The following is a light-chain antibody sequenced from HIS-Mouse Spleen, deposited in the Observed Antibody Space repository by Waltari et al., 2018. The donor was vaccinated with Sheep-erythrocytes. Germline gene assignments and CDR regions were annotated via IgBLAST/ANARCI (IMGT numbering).Light chain of an antibody. Sequence: QLVLTQSPSASASLGASVTLPCPLSSGHSSYAIAWHQQQPEKGPRYLMKLNSDGSHSKGDGIPDRFSGSSSGAERYLTISSLQSEDEADYYCQTWGTGIQVFGGGTKLTVL. V-gene: IGLV4-69*01. J-gene: IGLJ2*01. CDR2: LNSDGSH. CDR1: SGHSSYA. CDR3: QTWGTGIQV.